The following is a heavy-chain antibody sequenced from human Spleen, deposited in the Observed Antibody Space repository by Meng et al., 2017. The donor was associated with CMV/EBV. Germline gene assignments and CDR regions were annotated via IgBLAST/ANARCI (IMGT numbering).Heavy chain of an antibody. Sequence: GGSLRLSCAASGFTFSSYRMNWVRQAPGKGLEWVSSISSGSSYIYYADSMKGRFTISRDNAKNSLYLQMNSLRAEDTAAYYCARDSWTGTTVDYWGQGTLVTVSS. CDR3: ARDSWTGTTVDY. J-gene: IGHJ4*02. D-gene: IGHD1-7*01. CDR2: ISSGSSYI. CDR1: GFTFSSYR. V-gene: IGHV3-21*01.